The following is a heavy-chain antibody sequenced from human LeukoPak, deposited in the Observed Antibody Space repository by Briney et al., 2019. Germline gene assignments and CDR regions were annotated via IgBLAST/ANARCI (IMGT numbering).Heavy chain of an antibody. Sequence: GGSLRLSCAASGFTFDDYGMSWVRQAPGKGLEWVANIKQDGSEKYYVDSVKGRFTISRDNAKNSVYLQMKSLRAEDTAMYYCARVRIEYDYVWGSFRRNPSFDYWGQGTPVTVSS. CDR3: ARVRIEYDYVWGSFRRNPSFDY. D-gene: IGHD3-16*01. J-gene: IGHJ4*02. CDR2: IKQDGSEK. CDR1: GFTFDDYG. V-gene: IGHV3-7*01.